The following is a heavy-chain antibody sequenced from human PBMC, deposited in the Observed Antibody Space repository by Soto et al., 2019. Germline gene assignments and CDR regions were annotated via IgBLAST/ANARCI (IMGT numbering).Heavy chain of an antibody. Sequence: QVQLVESGGGVVQPGRSLRLSCAASGFTFSSYGMHWVRQAPGKGLEWVAVISYDGSNKYYADSVKGRFTISRDNSKNTLYLQMNSLRAEDTAVYYCAKDEGKCSSSWYGSPCPIDYWGQGTLVTVSS. CDR3: AKDEGKCSSSWYGSPCPIDY. J-gene: IGHJ4*02. CDR2: ISYDGSNK. V-gene: IGHV3-30*18. CDR1: GFTFSSYG. D-gene: IGHD6-13*01.